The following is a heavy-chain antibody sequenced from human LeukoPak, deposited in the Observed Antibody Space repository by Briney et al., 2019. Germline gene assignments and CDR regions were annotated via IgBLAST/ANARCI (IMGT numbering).Heavy chain of an antibody. CDR2: ISYDGSNK. D-gene: IGHD2-8*01. V-gene: IGHV3-30*04. Sequence: PGRSLRLSCVASEFSFSNYAMHWVRQAPGKGLEWVAVISYDGSNKYYADSLEGRFTISRDNSKNTLYLQMDSLRPEDTAVYYCARELMYAFDMRGQGTMVTVSS. CDR1: EFSFSNYA. J-gene: IGHJ3*02. CDR3: ARELMYAFDM.